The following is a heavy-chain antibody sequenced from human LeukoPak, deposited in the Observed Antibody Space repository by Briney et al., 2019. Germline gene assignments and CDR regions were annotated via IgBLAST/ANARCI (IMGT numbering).Heavy chain of an antibody. CDR1: GGSFSGYH. CDR2: INPSGST. J-gene: IGHJ6*03. V-gene: IGHV4-34*01. CDR3: ARGRYDITMIVVVMTSVSYYLDV. Sequence: PSETLSLTCAVYGGSFSGYHWTWIRQSPGKGLEWIGDINPSGSTYYNLSLKSRLTISVDTSKNQFSLKLRSVTAADTAVYYCARGRYDITMIVVVMTSVSYYLDVWGKGTTVTVS. D-gene: IGHD3-22*01.